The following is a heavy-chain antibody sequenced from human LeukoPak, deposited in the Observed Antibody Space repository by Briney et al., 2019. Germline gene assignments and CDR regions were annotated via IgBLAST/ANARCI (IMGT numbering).Heavy chain of an antibody. D-gene: IGHD1-26*01. CDR1: GFTFSTYG. V-gene: IGHV3-23*01. Sequence: GGTLRLSCVASGFTFSTYGMSWVRQAPGKGLEWVSAISGSGGSTYYADSVKGRFTISRDNSKNTLYLQMNSLRAEDTAVYYCAKDRYSGSYFGIDYWGQGTLVTVSS. CDR3: AKDRYSGSYFGIDY. CDR2: ISGSGGST. J-gene: IGHJ4*02.